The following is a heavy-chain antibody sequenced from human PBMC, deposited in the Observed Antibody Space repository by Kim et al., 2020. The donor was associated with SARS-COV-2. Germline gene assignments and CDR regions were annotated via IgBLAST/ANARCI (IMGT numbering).Heavy chain of an antibody. Sequence: GGSLRLSCAASGFTFRSYGMRWVRQTPGKGLQWVANINQDGSEKSYLDSVKGRFTISRDNAKNSLYLQMNSLRGDDTAVYYCAKAPRGASREGLDPWARGPLVPVSS. CDR3: AKAPRGASREGLDP. V-gene: IGHV3-7*01. CDR2: INQDGSEK. J-gene: IGHJ5*02. D-gene: IGHD2-15*01. CDR1: GFTFRSYG.